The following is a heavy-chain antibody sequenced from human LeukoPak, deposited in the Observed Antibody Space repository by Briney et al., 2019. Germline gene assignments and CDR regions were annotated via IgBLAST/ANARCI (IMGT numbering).Heavy chain of an antibody. Sequence: SGGSLRLSCAASGFTFRTFTMHWVRQAPGKGLEWVAVISYDGSNKNYADSVKGRFTISRDNSKNTLYLQMNSLRGEDTALYYCARQDDYSFDYWGQGTLVPVSS. CDR2: ISYDGSNK. J-gene: IGHJ4*02. V-gene: IGHV3-30*04. D-gene: IGHD4-11*01. CDR3: ARQDDYSFDY. CDR1: GFTFRTFT.